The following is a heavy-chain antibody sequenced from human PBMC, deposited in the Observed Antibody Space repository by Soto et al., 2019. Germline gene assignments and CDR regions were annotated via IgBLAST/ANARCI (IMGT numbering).Heavy chain of an antibody. CDR1: GGSSSSSSYY. J-gene: IGHJ5*02. V-gene: IGHV4-39*07. D-gene: IGHD3-10*01. Sequence: AETLSLNCTVSGGSSSSSSYYWGWIRQPPGKGLEWIGSIYYSGSTNYNPSLKSRVTISVDTSKNQFSLKLSSVTAADTAVYYCATGFGELNPSGNWFDPWGQGTLVTVSS. CDR3: ATGFGELNPSGNWFDP. CDR2: IYYSGST.